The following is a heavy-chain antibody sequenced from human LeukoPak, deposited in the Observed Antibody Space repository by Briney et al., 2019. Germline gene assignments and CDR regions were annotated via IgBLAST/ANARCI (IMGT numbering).Heavy chain of an antibody. D-gene: IGHD3-10*01. CDR1: GCTFTSYD. CDR2: MNPNSGNT. J-gene: IGHJ5*02. Sequence: ASVKVSCKASGCTFTSYDINWVLQGTGQGLEWMGWMNPNSGNTGYAQKFQGRVTMTRNTSISTAYMELSSLRSEDTAVYYCARVPWGVEFDPWGQGTLVTVSS. V-gene: IGHV1-8*01. CDR3: ARVPWGVEFDP.